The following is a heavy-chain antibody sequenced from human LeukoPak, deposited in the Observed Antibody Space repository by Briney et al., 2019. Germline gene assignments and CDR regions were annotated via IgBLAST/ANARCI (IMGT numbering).Heavy chain of an antibody. V-gene: IGHV2-5*01. CDR2: IYWNDDK. CDR1: GFSLSTSGVG. J-gene: IGHJ5*02. Sequence: SGPTLVNPTQTLTLTCTFSGFSLSTSGVGVGWIRQPPGKALEWHALIYWNDDKRYSPSLKSRLTITKDTSKNQGVLTMTNMDPVDTATYYCAHLDYYDSSGYYSNLHNWFDPWGQGTLVTVSS. CDR3: AHLDYYDSSGYYSNLHNWFDP. D-gene: IGHD3-22*01.